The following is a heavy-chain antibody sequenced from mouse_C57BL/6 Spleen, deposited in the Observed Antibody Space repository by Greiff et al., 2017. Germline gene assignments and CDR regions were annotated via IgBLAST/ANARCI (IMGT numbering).Heavy chain of an antibody. D-gene: IGHD4-1*01. Sequence: EVKLVESGPELVKPGASVKIPCKASGYTFTDYNMDWVKQSHGKSLEWIGDINPNNGGTIYNQKFKGKATLTVDKSSSTAYMELRSLTSEDTAVYYCARSRLGGAMDYWGQGTSVTVSS. J-gene: IGHJ4*01. CDR3: ARSRLGGAMDY. V-gene: IGHV1-18*01. CDR1: GYTFTDYN. CDR2: INPNNGGT.